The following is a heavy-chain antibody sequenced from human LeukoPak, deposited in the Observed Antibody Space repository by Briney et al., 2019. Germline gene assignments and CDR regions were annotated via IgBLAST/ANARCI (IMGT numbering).Heavy chain of an antibody. Sequence: GASVKVSCKASGYTFTSYGISWVRQAPGQGLEWMGWISAYNGYTNYAQKFQGRVTMTTDTSTSTAYMELRSLRSDDTAVYYCARTGADCGGDCYPIDYWGQGTLVTVSS. D-gene: IGHD2-21*02. CDR3: ARTGADCGGDCYPIDY. CDR1: GYTFTSYG. V-gene: IGHV1-18*01. J-gene: IGHJ4*02. CDR2: ISAYNGYT.